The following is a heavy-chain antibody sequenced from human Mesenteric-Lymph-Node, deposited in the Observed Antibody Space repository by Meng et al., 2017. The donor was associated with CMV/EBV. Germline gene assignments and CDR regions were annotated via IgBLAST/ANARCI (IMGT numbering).Heavy chain of an antibody. Sequence: AYGGTFRSYAISWVRQATGQGLEWMEGIIPIFGTADYAQKFQGRVTITTDESTSTAYMELSSLRSEDTAVYYCASSVGGYGDYLGYWGQGTLVTVSS. D-gene: IGHD4-17*01. CDR2: IIPIFGTA. V-gene: IGHV1-69*05. CDR3: ASSVGGYGDYLGY. CDR1: GGTFRSYA. J-gene: IGHJ4*02.